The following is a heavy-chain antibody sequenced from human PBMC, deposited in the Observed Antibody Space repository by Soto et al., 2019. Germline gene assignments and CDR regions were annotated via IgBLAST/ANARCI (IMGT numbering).Heavy chain of an antibody. CDR3: ARTTTVAGTPEFDY. V-gene: IGHV3-30-3*01. CDR1: GFTFSSFS. D-gene: IGHD6-19*01. J-gene: IGHJ4*02. Sequence: QVQLVESGGGVVQPGRSLRLSCAASGFTFSSFSLHWVRQAPGKGLEWLALISYDGSNKYNADSVKGQFTISRDNSNNTLYLQLSSLRPEDTAVYYCARTTTVAGTPEFDYWGQGTLVTVSS. CDR2: ISYDGSNK.